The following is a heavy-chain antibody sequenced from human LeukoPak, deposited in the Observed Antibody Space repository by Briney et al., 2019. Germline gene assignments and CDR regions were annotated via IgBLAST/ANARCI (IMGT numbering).Heavy chain of an antibody. CDR2: INPSGGST. D-gene: IGHD6-19*01. V-gene: IGHV1-46*01. J-gene: IGHJ4*02. CDR3: ARGTVAAHPFDY. CDR1: GGTFTSYN. Sequence: ASVKVSCKASGGTFTSYNMHWVRQAPGQGLEWMGIINPSGGSTSYAQKFQGRVTMTRDTSTSTVYMELSSLRSEDTAVYYCARGTVAAHPFDYWGQGTLVTVSS.